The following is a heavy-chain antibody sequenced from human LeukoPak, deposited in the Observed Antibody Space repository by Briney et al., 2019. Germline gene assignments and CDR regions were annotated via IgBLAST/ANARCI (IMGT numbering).Heavy chain of an antibody. V-gene: IGHV1-46*01. CDR1: GYTFTNYY. CDR3: ARPLAPVMLNAFDI. Sequence: ASVKVSCKASGYTFTNYYIHWVRQAPGQGLEWMGIINPSGGSTDYAQKFQGRVTVTRDTSTSIVYMELSSLRSEDTAVYYCARPLAPVMLNAFDIWGQGTRSPSLQ. D-gene: IGHD2-8*01. J-gene: IGHJ3*02. CDR2: INPSGGST.